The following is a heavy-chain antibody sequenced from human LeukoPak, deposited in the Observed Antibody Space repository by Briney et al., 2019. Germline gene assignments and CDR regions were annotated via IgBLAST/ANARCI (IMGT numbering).Heavy chain of an antibody. D-gene: IGHD6-6*01. CDR2: IYYSGST. CDR3: ARGGSSSGRIDY. Sequence: PSETLSLTCTVSGGSISSSNYYWGWIRQPPGKGLEWIGYIYYSGSTNYNPSLKSRVTISVDTSKNQFSLKLSSVTAADTAVYYCARGGSSSGRIDYWGQGTLVTVSS. CDR1: GGSISSSNYY. V-gene: IGHV4-61*05. J-gene: IGHJ4*02.